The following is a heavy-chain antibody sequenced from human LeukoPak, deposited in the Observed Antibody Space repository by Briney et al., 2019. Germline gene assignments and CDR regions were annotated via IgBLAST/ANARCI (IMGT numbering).Heavy chain of an antibody. CDR3: ARRRYFDWISTTFDY. V-gene: IGHV4-38-2*02. D-gene: IGHD3-9*01. CDR2: IYHSGST. CDR1: GYSISSGYY. Sequence: SETLSLTCTVSGYSISSGYYWGWIRQPPGKGLEWIGSIYHSGSTYYNPYLKSRVTISVDTSKNQFSLKLSSVTAADTAVYYCARRRYFDWISTTFDYWGQGTLVTVSS. J-gene: IGHJ4*02.